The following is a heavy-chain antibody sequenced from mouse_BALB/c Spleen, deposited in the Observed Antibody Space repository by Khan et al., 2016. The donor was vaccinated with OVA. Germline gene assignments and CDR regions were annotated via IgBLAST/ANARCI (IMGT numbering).Heavy chain of an antibody. V-gene: IGHV1S81*02. CDR1: GYTFTSYW. CDR3: ARIKKIVATYFDY. J-gene: IGHJ2*01. D-gene: IGHD1-1*01. CDR2: TNPTNGRT. Sequence: QVQLKQSGAELVKAGASVKMSCKASGYTFTSYWMHWVKQRLGQGLEWFAETNPTNGRTYYNEKFKSKATLTVVKSSSTAYMLLSGPTFEDSAVDYCARIKKIVATYFDYWGQGTTLTVSS.